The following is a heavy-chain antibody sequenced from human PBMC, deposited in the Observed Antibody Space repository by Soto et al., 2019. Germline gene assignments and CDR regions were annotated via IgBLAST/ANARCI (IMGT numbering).Heavy chain of an antibody. Sequence: GGSLRLSCAGYGFTFSTFDIHWVRQAPGKGLEWVSGIGTLRDTFYAASVQGRFTISRQNAKNSVYLQMNSLRAGDTAFYYCAGGRSFSYDSTPPPMFDPWGQGTLVTVSS. CDR1: GFTFSTFD. V-gene: IGHV3-13*01. CDR2: IGTLRDT. J-gene: IGHJ5*02. CDR3: AGGRSFSYDSTPPPMFDP. D-gene: IGHD3-10*01.